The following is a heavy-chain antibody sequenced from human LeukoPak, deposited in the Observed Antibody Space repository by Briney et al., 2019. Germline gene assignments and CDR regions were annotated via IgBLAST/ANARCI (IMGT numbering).Heavy chain of an antibody. V-gene: IGHV2-5*01. CDR3: AHSRYGSGTYYFFDY. CDR2: IYWNDDK. Sequence: SGPTLVKPTQTLTLTCTFSGFSLSTSGVGVGWIRQPPGKALEWLAFIYWNDDKRYSPSLKSRLTITKDTCKNQVVLIMTNMDPVDTATYYCAHSRYGSGTYYFFDYWGQGTLVTVSS. CDR1: GFSLSTSGVG. J-gene: IGHJ4*02. D-gene: IGHD3-10*01.